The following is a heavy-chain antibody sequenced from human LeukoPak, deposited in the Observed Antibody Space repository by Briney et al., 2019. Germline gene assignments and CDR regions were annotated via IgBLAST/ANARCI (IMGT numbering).Heavy chain of an antibody. CDR2: ISYDGSNK. CDR3: AKDQEGSGWYSTPYYGMDV. D-gene: IGHD6-19*01. J-gene: IGHJ6*02. Sequence: QPGGSLRLSCAASGFTFSSYGMYWVRQAPGKGLEWVAVISYDGSNKYYADSVKGRFTISRDNSKNTLYLQMNSLRAEDTAVYYCAKDQEGSGWYSTPYYGMDVWGQGTTVTVSS. CDR1: GFTFSSYG. V-gene: IGHV3-30*18.